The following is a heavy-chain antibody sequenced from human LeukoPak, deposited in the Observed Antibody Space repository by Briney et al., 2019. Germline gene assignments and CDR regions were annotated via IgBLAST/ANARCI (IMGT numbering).Heavy chain of an antibody. CDR2: LKRKTEGGTT. CDR3: TTDLQWLVLVGYYYYIDV. Sequence: GGPLGLSWEASEFLSGTPGMSWAGRAQGKGREWFAGLKRKTEGGTTDYAAPVKGRFTISRDDSKNTLYLQMNSLKIEDTAVYYCTTDLQWLVLVGYYYYIDVWGKGTTVTVSS. V-gene: IGHV3-15*01. D-gene: IGHD6-19*01. J-gene: IGHJ6*03. CDR1: EFLSGTPG.